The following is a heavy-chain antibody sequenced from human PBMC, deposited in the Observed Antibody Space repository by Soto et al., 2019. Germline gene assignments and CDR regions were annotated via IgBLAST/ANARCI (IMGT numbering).Heavy chain of an antibody. V-gene: IGHV4-39*01. Sequence: SETLSLTCTVSGGSISSSSYYWGWIRQPPGKGLEWIGSIYYSGSTYYNPSLKSRVTISVDTSKNQFSLKLSSVTAADTAVYYCARQPSGSYYFYFDYWGQGTLVTVSS. J-gene: IGHJ4*02. CDR1: GGSISSSSYY. D-gene: IGHD1-26*01. CDR2: IYYSGST. CDR3: ARQPSGSYYFYFDY.